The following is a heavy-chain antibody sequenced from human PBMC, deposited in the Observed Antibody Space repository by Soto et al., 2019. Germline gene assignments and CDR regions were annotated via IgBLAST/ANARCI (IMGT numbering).Heavy chain of an antibody. J-gene: IGHJ4*02. CDR2: VDYTGSYT. D-gene: IGHD5-12*01. CDR1: GFTFSGFA. V-gene: IGHV3-23*01. Sequence: EVQLLESGGGLVQPGGSLRLSCAASGFTFSGFAMNWVRQPPGKGLEWVSSVDYTGSYTFYAASVKGRFTISRDNSKSMVYLEMNSLRAEDTAVYYCAKRSGGFSEFDNCGQGTLVIVSS. CDR3: AKRSGGFSEFDN.